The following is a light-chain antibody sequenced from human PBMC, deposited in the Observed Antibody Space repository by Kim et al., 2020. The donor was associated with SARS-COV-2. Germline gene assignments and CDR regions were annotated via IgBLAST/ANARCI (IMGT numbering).Light chain of an antibody. J-gene: IGKJ5*01. CDR2: AAS. V-gene: IGKV1-9*01. CDR3: QQLNSWPP. CDR1: HDISSY. Sequence: SVSAGDRATLTCRASHDISSYLAWYQQKPGKAPNLLISAASTWATGVPSRFSGSGSGTDFTLTITGLQPEDFATYYCQQLNSWPPFGQGTRLDIK.